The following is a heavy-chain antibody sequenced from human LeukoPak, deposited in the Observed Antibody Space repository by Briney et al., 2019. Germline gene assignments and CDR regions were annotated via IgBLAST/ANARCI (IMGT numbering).Heavy chain of an antibody. J-gene: IGHJ6*02. CDR3: ARDYSSSSYYYYGMDV. D-gene: IGHD6-6*01. CDR2: ISAYNGNT. CDR1: GYTFTSYG. V-gene: IGHV1-18*01. Sequence: GASVKVSCKASGYTFTSYGISWVRQAPGQGLEWMGWISAYNGNTNYAQKLQGRVTMTTDTSTSTAYMELRSLRSDDTAVYYCARDYSSSSYYYYGMDVWGQGTTVTVSS.